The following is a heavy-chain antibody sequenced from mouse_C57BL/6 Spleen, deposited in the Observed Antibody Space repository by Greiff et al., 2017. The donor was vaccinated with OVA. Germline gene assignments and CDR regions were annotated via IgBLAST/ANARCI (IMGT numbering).Heavy chain of an antibody. CDR3: ARDYGSRYYYAMDY. D-gene: IGHD1-1*01. CDR2: IHPNSGSP. CDR1: GYTFTSYW. V-gene: IGHV1-64*01. Sequence: QVQLKQPGAELVKPGASVKLSCKASGYTFTSYWMHWVKQRPGQGLEWIGMIHPNSGSPNYNEKFKSQATLTVDKSSSTAYMQLSSLTSEDSAVYYCARDYGSRYYYAMDYWGQGTSVTVSS. J-gene: IGHJ4*01.